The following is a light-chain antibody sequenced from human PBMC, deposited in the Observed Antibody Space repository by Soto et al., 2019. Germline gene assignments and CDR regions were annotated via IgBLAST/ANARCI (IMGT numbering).Light chain of an antibody. J-gene: IGLJ7*01. CDR1: SSDIGAYNY. V-gene: IGLV2-14*01. Sequence: QSALTQPASVSGSPGQSITISCTGTSSDIGAYNYVSWYQQYPGKAPKLMIYEVSNRPSGVSNRFPGSKSGNTASLTISGLQAEDEADYYCSSYTTTSTAVFGGGTQLTVL. CDR3: SSYTTTSTAV. CDR2: EVS.